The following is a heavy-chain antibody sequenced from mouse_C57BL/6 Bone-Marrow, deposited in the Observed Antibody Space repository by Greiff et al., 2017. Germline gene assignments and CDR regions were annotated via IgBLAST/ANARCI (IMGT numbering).Heavy chain of an antibody. CDR3: ARHGRLRRRFAY. V-gene: IGHV5-6*01. Sequence: EVMLVESGGDLVKPGGSLKLSCAASGFTFSSYGMSWVRQTPDKRLEWVATISSGGSYTYYPDSVKGRFTISRDNAKNTLYLQMSSLKSEDTAMYYCARHGRLRRRFAYWGQGTLGTVS. J-gene: IGHJ3*01. D-gene: IGHD2-2*01. CDR2: ISSGGSYT. CDR1: GFTFSSYG.